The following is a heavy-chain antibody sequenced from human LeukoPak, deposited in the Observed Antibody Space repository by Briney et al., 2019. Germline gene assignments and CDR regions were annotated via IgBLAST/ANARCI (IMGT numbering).Heavy chain of an antibody. CDR1: GFTVSSNY. CDR2: IYSGGST. V-gene: IGHV3-53*05. J-gene: IGHJ4*02. CDR3: AKVEGDCSSTSCYGGFLDY. D-gene: IGHD2-2*01. Sequence: PGGSLRLSCAASGFTVSSNYMSWVRQAPGKGLEWVSVIYSGGSTYYADSVKGRFTISRDNSKNTLYLQMNSLRAEDTAVYYCAKVEGDCSSTSCYGGFLDYWGQGTLVTVSS.